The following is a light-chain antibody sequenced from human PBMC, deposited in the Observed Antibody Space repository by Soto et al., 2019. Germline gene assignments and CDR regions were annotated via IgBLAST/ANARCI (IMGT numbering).Light chain of an antibody. CDR3: SSYTTSSTRV. CDR2: EVS. J-gene: IGLJ1*01. Sequence: QSALTQPASVSGSPGQSIPISCTGTSSDVGAYDFVSWYQQHPDKAPKLMIYEVSHRPSGVSYRFSGSKSVNTATLTISGLQAEDEADYYCSSYTTSSTRVFGTGTKLTVL. V-gene: IGLV2-14*03. CDR1: SSDVGAYDF.